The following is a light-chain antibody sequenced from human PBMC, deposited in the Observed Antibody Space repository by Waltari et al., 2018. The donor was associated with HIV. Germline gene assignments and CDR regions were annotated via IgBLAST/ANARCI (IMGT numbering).Light chain of an antibody. J-gene: IGKJ3*01. CDR3: QESLTFT. V-gene: IGKV1-5*03. CDR2: NTS. CDR1: QSLGIW. Sequence: DLQVTQSPSTLSASPGDSVTIPCRASQSLGIWLAWYQQKPRKAPKLRIYNTSTLEIGVPSRFSGSRSGTEFTLTINSLEPDDFATYYCQESLTFTFGPGTKVDL.